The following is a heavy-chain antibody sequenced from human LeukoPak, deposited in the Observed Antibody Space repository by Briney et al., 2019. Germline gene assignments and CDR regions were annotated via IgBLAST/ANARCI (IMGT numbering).Heavy chain of an antibody. CDR1: GDSVSSRSYF. D-gene: IGHD3-22*01. Sequence: PSETLSLTCTVSGDSVSSRSYFWGWIRQPPGKGLEWIGSIYYSGTTYYNPSLRSRVTISVDTSKNQFSLKLSSVTAADTAVYYCARQHYYDSSGYSPDYWGQGTLVTVSS. J-gene: IGHJ4*02. V-gene: IGHV4-39*01. CDR2: IYYSGTT. CDR3: ARQHYYDSSGYSPDY.